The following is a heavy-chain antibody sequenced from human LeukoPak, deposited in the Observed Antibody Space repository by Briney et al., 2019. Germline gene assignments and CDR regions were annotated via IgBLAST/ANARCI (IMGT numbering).Heavy chain of an antibody. CDR3: ARDIYSIAE. CDR1: GFTFSDYW. J-gene: IGHJ4*02. Sequence: GGSLRLSCAASGFTFSDYWIHWVRQAPGRGLVWVSLIHSDGGTTNYADSVKGRFTMSRDNAKNMVYLQMNSLRVEDTAVYYCARDIYSIAEWGQGTLVTVSS. V-gene: IGHV3-74*01. CDR2: IHSDGGTT. D-gene: IGHD3-3*02.